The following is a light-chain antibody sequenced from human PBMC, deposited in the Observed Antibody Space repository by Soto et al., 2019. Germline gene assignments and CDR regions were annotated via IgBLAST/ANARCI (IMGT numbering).Light chain of an antibody. J-gene: IGKJ4*01. V-gene: IGKV3D-15*01. CDR2: GAS. CDR3: QQRSNWPALT. CDR1: QSVSSN. Sequence: IVLTQSPATLSVSPGERATLSCRASQSVSSNLAWHQQRPGQAPRLLIYGASTRATGVPARFSGGGSGTEFTLTISSLEPEDFAVYYCQQRSNWPALTFGGGTKVEIK.